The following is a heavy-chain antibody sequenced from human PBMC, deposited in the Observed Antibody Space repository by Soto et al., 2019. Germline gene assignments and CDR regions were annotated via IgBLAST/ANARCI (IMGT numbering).Heavy chain of an antibody. CDR2: IYPGDSDT. CDR1: GYSFTSYW. V-gene: IGHV5-51*01. CDR3: ATTYYYFSGSYQYYYYGMDV. J-gene: IGHJ6*02. D-gene: IGHD3-10*01. Sequence: PGESLKISCKGSGYSFTSYWIGWVRQMPGKGLEWMGIIYPGDSDTRYSPSFQGQVTISADKSISTAYLQWSSLKASDTAMYYCATTYYYFSGSYQYYYYGMDVWGQGTTVTVSS.